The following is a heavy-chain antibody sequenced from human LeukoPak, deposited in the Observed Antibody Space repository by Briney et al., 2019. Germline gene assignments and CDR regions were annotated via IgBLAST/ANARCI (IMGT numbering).Heavy chain of an antibody. CDR1: GFTFSSYA. CDR2: ISYDGSNK. J-gene: IGHJ4*02. D-gene: IGHD3-10*01. V-gene: IGHV3-30-3*01. Sequence: PGGSLRLSCAASGFTFSSYAMHWVRQAPGKGLEWVAVISYDGSNKYYADSVKGRFTISRDNSKNTLYLQMNSLRAEDTAVYYCASSYYGSGPSNGPDYWDQGTLVTVSS. CDR3: ASSYYGSGPSNGPDY.